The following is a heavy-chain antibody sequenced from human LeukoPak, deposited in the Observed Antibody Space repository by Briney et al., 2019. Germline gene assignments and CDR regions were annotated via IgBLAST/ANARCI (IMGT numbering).Heavy chain of an antibody. CDR1: GFRFGGYA. CDR2: IRSKALYGTS. V-gene: IGHV3-49*04. CDR3: VRESVRDYYFDY. Sequence: GRSLRLSCTGSGFRFGGYAVSWVRQAPGKGLEWVGFIRSKALYGTSEYAASVEGRFSISRDDSNSIAYLQMNSLKTEDTAVYFCVRESVRDYYFDYWGQGTLVTVSS. J-gene: IGHJ4*02. D-gene: IGHD3-10*02.